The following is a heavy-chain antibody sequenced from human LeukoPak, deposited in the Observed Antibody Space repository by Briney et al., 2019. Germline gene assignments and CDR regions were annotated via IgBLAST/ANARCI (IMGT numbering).Heavy chain of an antibody. J-gene: IGHJ4*02. V-gene: IGHV3-11*04. CDR3: ARSLIVASENY. CDR2: ISASGAVP. D-gene: IGHD3-22*01. Sequence: PGGSLRLSCAASGFRLDSFYMGWIRQVPGKGLDYIALISASGAVPSYAASVEGRFTISRDNAKNSVSLQMNSLSADDTAIYYCARSLIVASENYWGQGTQVIVSS. CDR1: GFRLDSFY.